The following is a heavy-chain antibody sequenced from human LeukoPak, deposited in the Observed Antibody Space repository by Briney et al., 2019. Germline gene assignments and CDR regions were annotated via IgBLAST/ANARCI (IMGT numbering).Heavy chain of an antibody. CDR2: IASDGSST. J-gene: IGHJ4*02. Sequence: HSGGSLRLSCAASGFTFSSYWMNWVRQAPGKGLVWVSRIASDGSSTTYADSVKGRFSISRDNAKNTLYLQMNSLRVEDTAVYYCAGRIVIDYWGQGTLVTVSS. CDR1: GFTFSSYW. CDR3: AGRIVIDY. V-gene: IGHV3-74*01. D-gene: IGHD2/OR15-2a*01.